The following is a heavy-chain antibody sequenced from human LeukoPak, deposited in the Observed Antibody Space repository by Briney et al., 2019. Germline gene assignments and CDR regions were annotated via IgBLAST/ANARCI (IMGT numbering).Heavy chain of an antibody. V-gene: IGHV4-39*02. CDR1: GGSISSSSYY. Sequence: SETLSLTCTVSGGSISSSSYYWGWIRQPPGKGLEWIGSIYYSGSTYYNPSLKSRVTISVDTSKNQFSLKLSSVTAADTAVYYCARDDDSSGWYFPGYWGQGTLVTVSS. CDR3: ARDDDSSGWYFPGY. D-gene: IGHD6-19*01. J-gene: IGHJ4*02. CDR2: IYYSGST.